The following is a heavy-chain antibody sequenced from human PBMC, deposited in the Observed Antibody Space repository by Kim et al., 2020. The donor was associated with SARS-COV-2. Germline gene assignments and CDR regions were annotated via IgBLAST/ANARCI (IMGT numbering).Heavy chain of an antibody. D-gene: IGHD6-19*01. CDR2: ISGSGGST. CDR3: AKEHSSGWTGDWYFDL. J-gene: IGHJ2*01. CDR1: GFTFSSYA. V-gene: IGHV3-23*01. Sequence: GGSLRLSCAASGFTFSSYAMSWVRQAPGKGLEWVSAISGSGGSTYYADSVKGRFTISRDNSKNTLYLQMNSLRAEDTAVYYCAKEHSSGWTGDWYFDLWGRGTLVTVSS.